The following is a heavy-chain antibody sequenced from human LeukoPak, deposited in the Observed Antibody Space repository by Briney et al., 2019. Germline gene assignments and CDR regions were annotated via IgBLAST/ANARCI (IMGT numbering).Heavy chain of an antibody. V-gene: IGHV4-4*07. J-gene: IGHJ4*02. D-gene: IGHD3-22*01. CDR1: AGSISNYY. CDR3: ARMPIYYYDSSGYYN. Sequence: SETLSLTCTVSAGSISNYYWSWIRQPAGKGLEWIGRISSRGSTNYNPSLKSRVTMSIDTSKNQFSLKLSSVTAADTAVYYCARMPIYYYDSSGYYNWGQGTLVTVSS. CDR2: ISSRGST.